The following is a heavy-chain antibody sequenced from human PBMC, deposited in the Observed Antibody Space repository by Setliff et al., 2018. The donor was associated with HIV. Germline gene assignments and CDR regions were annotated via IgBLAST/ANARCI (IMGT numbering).Heavy chain of an antibody. V-gene: IGHV3-33*01. CDR3: ARGSTVGTAFDY. CDR1: GFSFSSYG. CDR2: IWYDGSNK. Sequence: SCVASGFSFSSYGMHWVRQAPGKGLEWLAVIWYDGSNKYYADSVKGRFTLSRDNSKNTLYLRMNSLRAEDTAVYYCARGSTVGTAFDYWGQGTLVTVSS. D-gene: IGHD4-17*01. J-gene: IGHJ4*02.